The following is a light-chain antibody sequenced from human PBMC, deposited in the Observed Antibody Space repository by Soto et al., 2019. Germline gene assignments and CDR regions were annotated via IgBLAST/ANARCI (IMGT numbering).Light chain of an antibody. V-gene: IGKV1-39*01. CDR3: QQSDSPPFT. J-gene: IGKJ4*01. Sequence: DIQMTQSPSFLSASVGDRVTITCRASQSTGNYLNWYQQKPGKAPKLLISAASSLQSGVPSRFSGSGSGTDFTLTITSLQPEDFATYYCQQSDSPPFTFGGGTKVEIK. CDR1: QSTGNY. CDR2: AAS.